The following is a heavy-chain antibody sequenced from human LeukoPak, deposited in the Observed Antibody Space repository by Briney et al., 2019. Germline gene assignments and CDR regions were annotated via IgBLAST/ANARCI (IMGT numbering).Heavy chain of an antibody. CDR3: ARGAPSDY. V-gene: IGHV4-59*10. Sequence: SETLSLTCAVYGGSCDDYYWSWVRQPAGKGLEWIGRIYTSGTTNYNPSLEGRVTMSVDTSKNQFSLKLNSVTAADTAVCYCARGAPSDYWGQGTLVTVSS. CDR2: IYTSGTT. CDR1: GGSCDDYY. J-gene: IGHJ4*02.